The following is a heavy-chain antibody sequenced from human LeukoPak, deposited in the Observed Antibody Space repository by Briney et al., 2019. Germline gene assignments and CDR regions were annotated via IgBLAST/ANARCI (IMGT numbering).Heavy chain of an antibody. J-gene: IGHJ3*02. D-gene: IGHD3-10*01. Sequence: GGSLRLSCAASGFTFSYYGMHWVRQAPGKGLEWVSYISSSSSTIYYADSVKGRFTISRDNAKNSLYLQMNSLRDEDTAVYYCARKLLITMVRGPGAFDIWGQGTMVTVSS. CDR2: ISSSSSTI. CDR3: ARKLLITMVRGPGAFDI. CDR1: GFTFSYYG. V-gene: IGHV3-48*02.